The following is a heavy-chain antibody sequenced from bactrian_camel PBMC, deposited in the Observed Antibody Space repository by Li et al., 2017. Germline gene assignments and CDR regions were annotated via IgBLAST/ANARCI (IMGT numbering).Heavy chain of an antibody. V-gene: IGHV3S9*01. D-gene: IGHD2*01. Sequence: HVQLVESGGGSVQAGGSLRLSCSASGYTDCMGWIRQVSGQEREGVASIDADGETSYVDSGKGRFTVSRDNGKNSVYLQMDSLKLEDTAMCYCAADFGPYCSGPYLARRANFEGQGTQVTVS. J-gene: IGHJ4*01. CDR2: IDADGET. CDR1: GYTDC.